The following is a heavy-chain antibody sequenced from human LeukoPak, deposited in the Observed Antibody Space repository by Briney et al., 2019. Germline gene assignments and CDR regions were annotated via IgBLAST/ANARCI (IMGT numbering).Heavy chain of an antibody. V-gene: IGHV3-48*04. CDR3: AREKNYYDSSGPPPHAFDI. J-gene: IGHJ3*02. CDR1: GFTFSSYS. Sequence: GGSLRLSCAASGFTFSSYSMNWVRQAPGKGLEWVSYISSSSSTIYYADSVKGRFTISRDNAKNSLYLQMNSLRAEDTAVYYCAREKNYYDSSGPPPHAFDIWGQGTMVTVSS. CDR2: ISSSSSTI. D-gene: IGHD3-22*01.